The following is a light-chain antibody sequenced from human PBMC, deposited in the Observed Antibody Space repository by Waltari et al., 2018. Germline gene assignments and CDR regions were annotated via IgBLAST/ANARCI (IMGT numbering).Light chain of an antibody. CDR1: DGYPC. V-gene: IGKV2-28*01. Sequence: DGYPCLDLFVQEPGQTPHLLIYMVSNRESGLPNRFSGSGSGTDFTLEIRRVEAEDVEVYYCMQARQTPWTFGQGTKVEIK. J-gene: IGKJ1*01. CDR3: MQARQTPWT. CDR2: MVS.